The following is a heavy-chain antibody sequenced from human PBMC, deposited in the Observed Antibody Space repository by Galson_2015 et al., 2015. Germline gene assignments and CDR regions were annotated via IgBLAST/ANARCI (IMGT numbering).Heavy chain of an antibody. J-gene: IGHJ4*02. CDR1: EFTFSSYY. CDR3: ARRILDYDFWSGYYPTNFDY. D-gene: IGHD3-3*01. Sequence: SLRLSCAASEFTFSSYYMSWVRQAPGKGLEWVSSISSTTTYIYYADSVKGRFTISRDNAKNSLYLQMNSPGAEDTAVYYCARRILDYDFWSGYYPTNFDYWGQGTLVTVSS. V-gene: IGHV3-21*01. CDR2: ISSTTTYI.